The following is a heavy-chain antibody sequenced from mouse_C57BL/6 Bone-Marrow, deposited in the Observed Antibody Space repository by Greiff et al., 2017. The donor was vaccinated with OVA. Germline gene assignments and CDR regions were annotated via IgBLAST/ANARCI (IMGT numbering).Heavy chain of an antibody. D-gene: IGHD2-4*01. CDR3: AREADYDGDYFDY. J-gene: IGHJ2*01. CDR1: GYTFTSYW. V-gene: IGHV1-69*01. Sequence: VQLQQSGAELVMPGASVKLSCKASGYTFTSYWMHWVKQRPGQGLEWIGEIDPSDSYTNYNQKFKGKSTLTVDKSSSTAYMQLSSLTSEDSAVYYCAREADYDGDYFDYWGQGTTLTVSS. CDR2: IDPSDSYT.